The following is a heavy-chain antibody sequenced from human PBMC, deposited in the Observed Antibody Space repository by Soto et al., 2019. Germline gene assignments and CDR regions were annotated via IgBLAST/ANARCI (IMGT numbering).Heavy chain of an antibody. D-gene: IGHD4-17*01. J-gene: IGHJ6*02. Sequence: QPGGSLRLSCAASGFTFSSYEMNWVRQAPGKGLEWVSYISSSGSTIYYADSVKGRFTISRDNAKNSLYLQMNSLRAEDTAVYYCARDQGYDYGDYVYGRGTYYYYGMDVWGQGTTVTVSS. CDR3: ARDQGYDYGDYVYGRGTYYYYGMDV. CDR1: GFTFSSYE. V-gene: IGHV3-48*03. CDR2: ISSSGSTI.